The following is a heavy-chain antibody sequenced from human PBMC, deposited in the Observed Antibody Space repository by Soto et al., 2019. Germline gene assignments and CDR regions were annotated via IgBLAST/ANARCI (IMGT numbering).Heavy chain of an antibody. Sequence: SETLSLSCTVSGGSISSYYWSWIRQPPGKGLEWIGYIYYSGSTNYNPSLKSRVTISVDTSKNQFSLKLSSVTAADTAVYYCARHLYRWGKRFDPWGQGTLVTVS. V-gene: IGHV4-59*08. CDR1: GGSISSYY. J-gene: IGHJ5*02. CDR2: IYYSGST. CDR3: ARHLYRWGKRFDP. D-gene: IGHD3-10*01.